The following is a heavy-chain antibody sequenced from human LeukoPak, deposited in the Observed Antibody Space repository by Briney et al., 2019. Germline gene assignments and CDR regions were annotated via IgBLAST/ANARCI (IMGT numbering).Heavy chain of an antibody. CDR3: ARESFQFYYGSGSSPYYFDY. J-gene: IGHJ4*02. D-gene: IGHD3-10*01. CDR1: GGSFSGYY. V-gene: IGHV4-4*07. Sequence: SETLSLTCAVYGGSFSGYYWSWIRQPPGKGLEWIGRIYTSGSTNYNPSLKSRVTMSVDTSKNQFSLKLSSVTAADTAVYYCARESFQFYYGSGSSPYYFDYWGQGTLVTVSS. CDR2: IYTSGST.